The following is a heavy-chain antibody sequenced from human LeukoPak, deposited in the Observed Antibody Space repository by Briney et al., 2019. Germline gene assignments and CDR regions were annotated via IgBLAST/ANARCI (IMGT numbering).Heavy chain of an antibody. CDR1: GGSFSGYY. V-gene: IGHV4-34*01. Sequence: SETLSLTCAVYGGSFSGYYWSWIRQPPGKGLEWIGEINHSGSTNYNPSLKSRVTISVDTSKNQFSLKLGSVTAADTAVYYCARIGDYDILTGYYTDYWGQGTLVTVSS. CDR3: ARIGDYDILTGYYTDY. CDR2: INHSGST. D-gene: IGHD3-9*01. J-gene: IGHJ4*02.